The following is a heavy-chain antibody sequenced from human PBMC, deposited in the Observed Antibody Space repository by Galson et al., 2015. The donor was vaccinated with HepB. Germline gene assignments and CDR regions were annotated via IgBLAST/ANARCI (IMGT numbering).Heavy chain of an antibody. V-gene: IGHV1-18*01. CDR1: GYTFTTYA. Sequence: SVKVSCKASGYTFTTYAISWVRQAPGQGLEWMGWISAYNGNANYAQNLQGRVTMTTDTSTSTAYMEVRSLRSDDTALYYCARVGVAAGFLDYWGQGTLVTVSS. CDR3: ARVGVAAGFLDY. J-gene: IGHJ4*02. D-gene: IGHD2-2*01. CDR2: ISAYNGNA.